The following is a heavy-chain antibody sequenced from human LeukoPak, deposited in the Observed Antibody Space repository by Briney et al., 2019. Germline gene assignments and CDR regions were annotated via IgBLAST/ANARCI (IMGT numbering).Heavy chain of an antibody. CDR1: GYTFTSYD. Sequence: ASVKVSCKASGYTFTSYDINWVRQAPGQGLEWMGIINPSGGSTSYAQKFQGRVTMTRETSTSTVYMELSSLRSEDTAVYYCARDAGGRYFFDYWGQGTLVTVSS. CDR2: INPSGGST. CDR3: ARDAGGRYFFDY. J-gene: IGHJ4*02. D-gene: IGHD2-21*01. V-gene: IGHV1-46*01.